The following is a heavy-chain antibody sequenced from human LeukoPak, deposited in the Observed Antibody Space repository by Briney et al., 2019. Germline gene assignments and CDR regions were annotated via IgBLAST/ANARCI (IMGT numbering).Heavy chain of an antibody. CDR2: IKQDGSEK. J-gene: IGHJ4*02. CDR3: ARECSGGSCYVDY. CDR1: GFTFSSYW. V-gene: IGHV3-7*01. D-gene: IGHD2-15*01. Sequence: GGSLRLSCAASGFTFSSYWMSWVRQAPGKGLEWVANIKQDGSEKYYVDSVKGRFTISRDNAKNSLYLQMNRLRAEDTAVYYCARECSGGSCYVDYWGQGTLVTVSS.